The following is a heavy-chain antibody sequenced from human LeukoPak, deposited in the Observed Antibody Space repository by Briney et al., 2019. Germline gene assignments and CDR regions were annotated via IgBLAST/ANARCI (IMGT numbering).Heavy chain of an antibody. Sequence: PGRSLRLSCAASGFTFSSYGMHWVRQSPGKGLEWVAVIWYDGSNKYYADSVKGRFTISRDNSKNTLYLQMNSLRAEDTAVYYCAKDLRGYGYGSDVLDYWGQGTLVTVSS. CDR3: AKDLRGYGYGSDVLDY. CDR2: IWYDGSNK. D-gene: IGHD5-18*01. J-gene: IGHJ4*02. V-gene: IGHV3-33*06. CDR1: GFTFSSYG.